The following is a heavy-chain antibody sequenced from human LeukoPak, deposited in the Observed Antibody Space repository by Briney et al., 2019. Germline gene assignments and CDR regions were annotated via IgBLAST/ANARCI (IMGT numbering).Heavy chain of an antibody. V-gene: IGHV1-2*02. Sequence: AAVTVSCKASGYIFTRYYLHWVRQPPGQGLEWMGWSNPTRGGTNYSQKFQGRVTITRDTSISTAYMELSRLRSDDTAVYYCARGPGGGYDWLAYWGQGTLVTVPS. CDR3: ARGPGGGYDWLAY. J-gene: IGHJ4*02. D-gene: IGHD5-12*01. CDR1: GYIFTRYY. CDR2: SNPTRGGT.